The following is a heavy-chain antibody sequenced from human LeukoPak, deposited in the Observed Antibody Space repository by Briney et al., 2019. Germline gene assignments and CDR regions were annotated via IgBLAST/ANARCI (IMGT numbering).Heavy chain of an antibody. Sequence: GGSLRLSCAASGFTFSNAWMSWVRQAPGKGLEWVSAISGSGGSTYYADSVKGRFTISRDNSKNTLYLQMNSLRAEDTAVYYCAKAYVDTAMVTYYYYGMDVWGQGTTVTVSS. CDR2: ISGSGGST. CDR1: GFTFSNAW. CDR3: AKAYVDTAMVTYYYYGMDV. D-gene: IGHD5-18*01. V-gene: IGHV3-23*01. J-gene: IGHJ6*02.